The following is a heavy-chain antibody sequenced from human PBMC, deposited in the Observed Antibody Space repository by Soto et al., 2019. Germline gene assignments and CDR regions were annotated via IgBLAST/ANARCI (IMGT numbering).Heavy chain of an antibody. CDR2: IKSKTDGGTT. D-gene: IGHD3-10*01. CDR3: TTDPHVLLWFGELSYNPDY. Sequence: GGSLRLSCAASGFTFSNAWMSWVRQAPGKGLEWVGRIKSKTDGGTTDYAAPVKGRFTISRDDSKNTLYLQMNSLKTEDTAVYYCTTDPHVLLWFGELSYNPDYWGQGTLVTVSS. CDR1: GFTFSNAW. V-gene: IGHV3-15*01. J-gene: IGHJ4*02.